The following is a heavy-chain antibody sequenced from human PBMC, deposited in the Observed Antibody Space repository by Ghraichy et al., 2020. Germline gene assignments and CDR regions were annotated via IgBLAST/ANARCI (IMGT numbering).Heavy chain of an antibody. V-gene: IGHV3-30*18. Sequence: GGSLRLSCAASGFTFSSYGMHWVRQAPGKGLEWVAVISYDGSNKYYADSVKGRFTISRDNSKNTLYLQMNSLRAEDTAVYYCAKDLRAAAGPDYWYFDLWGRGTLVTVSS. J-gene: IGHJ2*01. CDR2: ISYDGSNK. CDR1: GFTFSSYG. D-gene: IGHD6-13*01. CDR3: AKDLRAAAGPDYWYFDL.